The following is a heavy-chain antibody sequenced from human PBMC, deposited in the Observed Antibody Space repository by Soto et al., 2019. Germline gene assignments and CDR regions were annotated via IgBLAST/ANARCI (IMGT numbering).Heavy chain of an antibody. CDR3: ARILVFESGVWGYDYPYYFDY. D-gene: IGHD5-12*01. J-gene: IGHJ4*02. CDR1: GFSLSTSGMC. CDR2: IDWDDDK. Sequence: SGPTLVNPTQTLTLTCTFSGFSLSTSGMCVSWIRQPPGKALEWLARIDWDDDKYYSTSLKTRLTISKDTSKNQVVLTMTNMDPVDTATYYCARILVFESGVWGYDYPYYFDYWGQGTLVTAPQ. V-gene: IGHV2-70*11.